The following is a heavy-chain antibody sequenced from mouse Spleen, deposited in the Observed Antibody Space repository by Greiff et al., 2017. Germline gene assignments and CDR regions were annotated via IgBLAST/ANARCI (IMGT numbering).Heavy chain of an antibody. J-gene: IGHJ4*01. CDR1: GYTFTSYW. CDR2: IDPSDSYT. V-gene: IGHV1-50*01. Sequence: QVQLQQPGAELVKPGASVKLSCKASGYTFTSYWMQWVKQRPGQGLEWIGEIDPSDSYTNYNQKFKGKATLTVDTSSSTAYMQLSSLTSEDSAVYYCARRRYYYAMDYWGQGTSVTVSS. CDR3: ARRRYYYAMDY.